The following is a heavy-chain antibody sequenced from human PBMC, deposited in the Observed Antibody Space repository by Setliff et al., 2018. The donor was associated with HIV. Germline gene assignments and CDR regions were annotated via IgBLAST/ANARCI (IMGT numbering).Heavy chain of an antibody. Sequence: GASVKVSCKASGGTFRNYAISWVQQAPGKGLEWMGRVDPEDGETIYAEKFQGRVAITADTSTYTAYMELRSLRSDDTAVYYCARDGLYDSSGYEYFQLWGQGTLVTVSS. J-gene: IGHJ1*01. V-gene: IGHV1-69-2*01. CDR2: VDPEDGET. CDR3: ARDGLYDSSGYEYFQL. D-gene: IGHD3-22*01. CDR1: GGTFRNYA.